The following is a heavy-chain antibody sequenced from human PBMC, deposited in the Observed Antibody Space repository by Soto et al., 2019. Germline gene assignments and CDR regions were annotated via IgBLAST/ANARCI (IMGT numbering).Heavy chain of an antibody. Sequence: AGSLRICCAASGFTVSSYAMSWVRQAPGKGLEWVSAISGSGASTFYTDSVKGQFTVSRDNSKNTLYLQMNSLRAEDTAVYYCAKATIRFLDTYGMDVWGQGTTVTVSS. CDR3: AKATIRFLDTYGMDV. CDR2: ISGSGAST. J-gene: IGHJ6*02. D-gene: IGHD3-3*01. CDR1: GFTVSSYA. V-gene: IGHV3-23*01.